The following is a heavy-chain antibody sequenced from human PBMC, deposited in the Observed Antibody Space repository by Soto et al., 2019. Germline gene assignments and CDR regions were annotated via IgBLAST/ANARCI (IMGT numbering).Heavy chain of an antibody. CDR1: GGSISSGDYY. D-gene: IGHD4-17*01. CDR3: ARDLHDYGDYWGPFDP. V-gene: IGHV4-30-4*01. J-gene: IGHJ5*02. CDR2: IYYSGST. Sequence: QVQLQESGPGLVKPSQTLSLTCTVSGGSISSGDYYWSWIRQPPGKGLEWIGYIYYSGSTYYNPSLKSRVTRSVDTSKTQFSLKLRSVTAADTAVYYCARDLHDYGDYWGPFDPWGQGTLVTVSS.